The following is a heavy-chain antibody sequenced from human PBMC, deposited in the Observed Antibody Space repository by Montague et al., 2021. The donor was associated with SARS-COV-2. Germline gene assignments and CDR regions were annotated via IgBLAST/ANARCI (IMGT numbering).Heavy chain of an antibody. D-gene: IGHD3-10*01. Sequence: SETLSLTCTVSGGSISSYFWSWIRQSPGKGLEWIGYFYHSGGTKYNPSLKSRVTISGDTPKNQFSLKLSSVTTADTAVYYCARSGAVPVDWGQGTLVTVSS. J-gene: IGHJ4*02. CDR3: ARSGAVPVD. V-gene: IGHV4-59*13. CDR1: GGSISSYF. CDR2: FYHSGGT.